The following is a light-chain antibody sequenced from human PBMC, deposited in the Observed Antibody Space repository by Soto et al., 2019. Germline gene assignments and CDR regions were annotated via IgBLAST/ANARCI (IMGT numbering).Light chain of an antibody. CDR1: SSDVGSYKL. V-gene: IGLV2-23*01. J-gene: IGLJ1*01. CDR3: CSYAGSSTYV. Sequence: QSALTQPASVSGSPGQSITISCTGTSSDVGSYKLVSWYQQHPGKAPKLMIYEGNKRPSGVSNRFSGSKSGNTASLTISGLQAEDEADYYCCSYAGSSTYVFGTGTKLTVL. CDR2: EGN.